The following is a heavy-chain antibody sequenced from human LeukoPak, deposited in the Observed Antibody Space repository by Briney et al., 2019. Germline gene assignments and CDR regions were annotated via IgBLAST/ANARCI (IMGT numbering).Heavy chain of an antibody. CDR1: GGSFSGYY. Sequence: PSETLSLTCAAYGGSFSGYYWSWIRQPPGKGLEWIGEINHSGSTNYNPSLKSRVTISVDTSKNQFSLKLSSVTAADTAVYYCASTHCSSTSCPMDVWGKGTTVTVSS. CDR2: INHSGST. CDR3: ASTHCSSTSCPMDV. V-gene: IGHV4-34*01. D-gene: IGHD2-2*01. J-gene: IGHJ6*03.